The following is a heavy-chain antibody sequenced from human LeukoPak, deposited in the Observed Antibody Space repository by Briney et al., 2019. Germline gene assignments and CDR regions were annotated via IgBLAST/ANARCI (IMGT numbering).Heavy chain of an antibody. D-gene: IGHD3-10*01. J-gene: IGHJ5*02. CDR3: VTGDPIWFDP. Sequence: GGSLRLSCAASGFSFSNYAMSWVRQAPGKGLEWVSGVTSGGGHIFYADFVKGRFTISRDDSKNTLFLQMDSLRVEDTAVYYCVTGDPIWFDPWGQGTLVTVSS. V-gene: IGHV3-23*01. CDR2: VTSGGGHI. CDR1: GFSFSNYA.